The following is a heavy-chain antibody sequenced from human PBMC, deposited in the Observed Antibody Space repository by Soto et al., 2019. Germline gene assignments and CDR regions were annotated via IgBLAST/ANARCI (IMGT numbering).Heavy chain of an antibody. D-gene: IGHD5-12*01. J-gene: IGHJ4*02. CDR3: ARVEMATKRGGFDY. Sequence: SETLSLTCAVSGGSISSGGYSWSWIRQPPGKSLEWIGYIYHSGSTYYNPSLKSRVTISVDRSKNQFSLKLSSVTAADTAVYYCARVEMATKRGGFDYWGQGTLVTVSS. V-gene: IGHV4-30-2*01. CDR1: GGSISSGGYS. CDR2: IYHSGST.